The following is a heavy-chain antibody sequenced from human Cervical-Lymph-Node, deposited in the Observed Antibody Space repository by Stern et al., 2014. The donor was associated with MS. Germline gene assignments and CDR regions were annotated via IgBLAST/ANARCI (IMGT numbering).Heavy chain of an antibody. J-gene: IGHJ4*02. V-gene: IGHV2-70*01. CDR1: GFSLSTTGMC. Sequence: QVTLRESGPALVKPTQTLTLTCTFSGFSLSTTGMCLSWIRQPPGKALEWLALLACDGDKYYSSALKTRLTISKDTSKNQVVLTMTNMAPLDTATYFCVRAREGYYFDYWGQGIPVTVSS. CDR2: LACDGDK. CDR3: VRAREGYYFDY. D-gene: IGHD2-21*01.